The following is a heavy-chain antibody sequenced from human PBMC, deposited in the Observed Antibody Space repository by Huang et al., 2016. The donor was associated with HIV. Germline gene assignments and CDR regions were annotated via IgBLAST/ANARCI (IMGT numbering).Heavy chain of an antibody. CDR1: GFKFSNYW. D-gene: IGHD2-15*01. V-gene: IGHV3-74*01. CDR3: ARAGGFEI. Sequence: EEHLVESGGGLVQLGGSLRLSCEASGFKFSNYWMQWVGQAPGKGLKLVSRIKMDGRTTDYADSVKGRFTISRDNAKNTRYLQMSSLTAEDTAIYYCARAGGFEIWGQGTVVTVSS. J-gene: IGHJ3*02. CDR2: IKMDGRTT.